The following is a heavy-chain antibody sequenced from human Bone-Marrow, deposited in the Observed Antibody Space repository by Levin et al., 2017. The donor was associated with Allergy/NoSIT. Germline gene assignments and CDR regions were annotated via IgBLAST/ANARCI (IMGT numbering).Heavy chain of an antibody. CDR2: VSYDGSDK. CDR3: ARVLMSYYMDV. CDR1: GFTFSSYG. Sequence: GGSLRLSCAASGFTFSSYGMHWVRQAPGKGLEWVSFVSYDGSDKDYADSVKGRFTVSRDRSKNTLYLHMSSLRVDDTAVYYCARVLMSYYMDVWGKGTTVTVSS. D-gene: IGHD3-10*02. V-gene: IGHV3-30*03. J-gene: IGHJ6*03.